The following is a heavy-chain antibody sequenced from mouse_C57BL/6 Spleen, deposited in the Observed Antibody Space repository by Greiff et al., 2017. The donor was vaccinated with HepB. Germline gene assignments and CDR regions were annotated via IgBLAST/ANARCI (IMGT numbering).Heavy chain of an antibody. CDR2: ISSGSSTI. Sequence: EVQGVESGGGLVKPGGSLKLSCAASGFTFSDYGMHWVRQAPEKGLEWVAYISSGSSTIYYADTVKGRFTISRDNAKNTLFLQMTSLRSEDTAMYYCARQDYDYEAWFAYWGQGTLVTVSA. CDR1: GFTFSDYG. V-gene: IGHV5-17*01. CDR3: ARQDYDYEAWFAY. J-gene: IGHJ3*01. D-gene: IGHD2-4*01.